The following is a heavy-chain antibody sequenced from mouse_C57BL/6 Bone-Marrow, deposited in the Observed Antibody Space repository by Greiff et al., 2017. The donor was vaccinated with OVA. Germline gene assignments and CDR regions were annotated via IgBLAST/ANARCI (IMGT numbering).Heavy chain of an antibody. D-gene: IGHD1-2*01. CDR1: GFSLSTSGMG. V-gene: IGHV8-12*01. J-gene: IGHJ1*03. CDR3: ARTSLEYFDV. CDR2: IYWDDDK. Sequence: QVTLKVSGPGLLQSSQTLSLTCSFSGFSLSTSGMGVSWIRQPSGKGLEWLALIYWDDDKRYNPSLKSRPTISKNTYTNQVFLKITSGDTADTATYNCARTSLEYFDVWGTGTTVTVSS.